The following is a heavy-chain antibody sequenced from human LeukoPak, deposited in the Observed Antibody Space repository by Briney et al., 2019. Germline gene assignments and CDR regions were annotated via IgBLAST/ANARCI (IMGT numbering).Heavy chain of an antibody. J-gene: IGHJ4*02. CDR3: ATAPYDFWSGPWGY. Sequence: GASVKVSCKISGYTLTELSMHWVRQAPGKGLEWMGGFDPEDGETIYAQKFQGRVTMTEDTSTDTAYMELSSLRSEDTAVYYCATAPYDFWSGPWGYWGQGTLVTVSS. V-gene: IGHV1-24*01. CDR2: FDPEDGET. CDR1: GYTLTELS. D-gene: IGHD3-3*01.